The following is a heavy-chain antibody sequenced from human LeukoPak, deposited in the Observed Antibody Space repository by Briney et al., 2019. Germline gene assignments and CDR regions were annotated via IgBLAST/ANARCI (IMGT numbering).Heavy chain of an antibody. CDR3: ARVRIQLWSRWFDY. CDR1: GFTFSDYY. CDR2: ISSSGSTI. Sequence: GGSLRLSCAASGFTFSDYYMSWIRQAPGKGLEWVSYISSSGSTIYYADSVKGRFTISRDNAKNSLYLQMNSLRAEDTAVYYCARVRIQLWSRWFDYWGQGTLVTVSS. D-gene: IGHD5-18*01. J-gene: IGHJ4*02. V-gene: IGHV3-11*04.